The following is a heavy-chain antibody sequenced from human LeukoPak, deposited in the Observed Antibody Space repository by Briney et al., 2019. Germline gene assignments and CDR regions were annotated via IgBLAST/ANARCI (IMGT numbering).Heavy chain of an antibody. V-gene: IGHV4-38-2*02. D-gene: IGHD6-13*01. CDR2: IYHSGST. Sequence: SETLSLTCTVSGYSISSGYYWGWIRQPPGKGLEWIGSIYHSGSTYYNPSLKSRVTISVDTSKNQFSLKLSSVTAADTAVYYCARAAIQQQLVSDWFDPWGQGTLVTVSS. CDR1: GYSISSGYY. CDR3: ARAAIQQQLVSDWFDP. J-gene: IGHJ5*02.